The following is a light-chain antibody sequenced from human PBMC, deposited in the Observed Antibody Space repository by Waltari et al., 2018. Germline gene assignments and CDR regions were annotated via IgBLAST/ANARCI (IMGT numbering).Light chain of an antibody. J-gene: IGLJ2*01. CDR1: SSDVGSYTL. CDR2: EGS. Sequence: QSALTQPASVSGSPGQSITISCTGTSSDVGSYTLVSWFQHHPGKAPQLMIYEGSKRPAGVSYRFSGSKAGNTASLTICGLQAEDEADYYCCSYASGDTILFGGGTKLTVL. CDR3: CSYASGDTIL. V-gene: IGLV2-23*01.